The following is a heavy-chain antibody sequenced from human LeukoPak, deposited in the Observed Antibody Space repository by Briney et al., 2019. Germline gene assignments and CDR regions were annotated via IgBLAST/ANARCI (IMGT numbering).Heavy chain of an antibody. V-gene: IGHV4-4*07. J-gene: IGHJ6*03. Sequence: SETLSLTCTVSGGSISSYYWSWIRQPAGKGLEWIGRIYTSGSTNYNPSLKSRVTMSVDTSKNQFSLKLSSVTAADTAVYYCARSSEWELSYYYYMDVWGKGTTVTVSS. CDR2: IYTSGST. D-gene: IGHD1-26*01. CDR3: ARSSEWELSYYYYMDV. CDR1: GGSISSYY.